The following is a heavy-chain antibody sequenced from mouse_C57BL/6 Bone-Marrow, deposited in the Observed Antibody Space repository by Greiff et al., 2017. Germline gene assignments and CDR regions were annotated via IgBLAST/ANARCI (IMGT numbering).Heavy chain of an antibody. J-gene: IGHJ3*01. CDR3: ARRRDYGNPWFAY. V-gene: IGHV1-81*01. D-gene: IGHD2-1*01. CDR2: IYPRSGNT. CDR1: GYTFTSYG. Sequence: VQLQQSGAELARPGASVKLSCKASGYTFTSYGISWVQQRTGQGLEWIGEIYPRSGNTYYNEKFKGKATLTADKSSSPAYIELRSLTSEDSAVYFCARRRDYGNPWFAYWGQGTLVTVSA.